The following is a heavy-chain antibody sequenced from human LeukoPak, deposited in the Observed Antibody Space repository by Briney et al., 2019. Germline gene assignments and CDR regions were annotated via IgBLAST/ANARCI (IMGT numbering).Heavy chain of an antibody. J-gene: IGHJ4*02. CDR3: ARDQGSYEQPLHDY. D-gene: IGHD3-3*01. CDR2: INPSGGST. Sequence: ASVKVSCQACGYTFTSYYMHWVRPAPGQGLAWMGIINPSGGSTSYAQKFQGRVTMTRDTSTSTVYMELSSLRSEDTAVYYCARDQGSYEQPLHDYWGQGTLVTVSS. V-gene: IGHV1-46*01. CDR1: GYTFTSYY.